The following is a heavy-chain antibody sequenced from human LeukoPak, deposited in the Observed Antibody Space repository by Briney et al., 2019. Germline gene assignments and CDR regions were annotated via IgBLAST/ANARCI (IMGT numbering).Heavy chain of an antibody. J-gene: IGHJ4*02. CDR3: ARVGIAGTIVGDY. V-gene: IGHV3-30-3*01. CDR2: ISYDGSNK. CDR1: GFTFSSYA. D-gene: IGHD1-7*01. Sequence: GGSLRLSCAASGFTFSSYAMHWVRQAPGRGLEWVAVISYDGSNKYYADSVKGRFTISRDNSKNTVYLQMNSLRAEDTAVYYCARVGIAGTIVGDYWGQGTLVTVSS.